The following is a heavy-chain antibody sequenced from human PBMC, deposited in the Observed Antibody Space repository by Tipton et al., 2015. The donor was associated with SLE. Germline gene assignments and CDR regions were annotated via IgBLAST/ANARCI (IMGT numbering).Heavy chain of an antibody. CDR3: ARDIESTVGGYYYYYMDV. CDR2: IYSSGST. J-gene: IGHJ6*03. V-gene: IGHV4-61*02. D-gene: IGHD4-11*01. Sequence: TLSLTCTVSGGSISSGSYYWSWIRQPAGKGLEWIGRIYSSGSTYYNPSLKSRLTISVDTSKNQVSLKLSSVTAADTAVYYCARDIESTVGGYYYYYMDVWGKGTTATVSS. CDR1: GGSISSGSYY.